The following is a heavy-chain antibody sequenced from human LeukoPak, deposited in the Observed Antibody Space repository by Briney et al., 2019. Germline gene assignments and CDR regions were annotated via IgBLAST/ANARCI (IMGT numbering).Heavy chain of an antibody. D-gene: IGHD6-19*01. V-gene: IGHV3-23*01. CDR2: ISGSGGRT. Sequence: GGSLRLSCAASGFTFSRYAMSWVGQAPGKGREGVAAISGSGGRTYYADSVKGRFTISRDNSKNTLYLQMNSLRAEDTAVYYCANWLGNYFDYWGQGTLVTVSS. J-gene: IGHJ4*02. CDR1: GFTFSRYA. CDR3: ANWLGNYFDY.